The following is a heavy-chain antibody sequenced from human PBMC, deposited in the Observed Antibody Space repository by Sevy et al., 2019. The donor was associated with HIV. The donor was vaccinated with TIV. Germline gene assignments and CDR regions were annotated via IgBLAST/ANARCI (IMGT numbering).Heavy chain of an antibody. CDR1: GFTFSRYW. D-gene: IGHD2-2*01. J-gene: IGHJ6*02. CDR2: IKLDGSEK. CDR3: ARDCSSTSCLWGMDV. V-gene: IGHV3-7*03. Sequence: GGSLRLSCAASGFTFSRYWMSWVRQAPGKGLEWVANIKLDGSEKYNVDSVKGRFTISRDKAKNSLYLQMNSLRAEDSAVYYCARDCSSTSCLWGMDVWGQGTTVTVSS.